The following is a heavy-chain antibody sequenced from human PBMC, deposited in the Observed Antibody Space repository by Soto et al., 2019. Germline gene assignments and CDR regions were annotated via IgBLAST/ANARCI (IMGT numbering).Heavy chain of an antibody. CDR3: ARGYYDFWSGYPGLDAFDI. J-gene: IGHJ3*02. CDR2: ISAYNGNT. D-gene: IGHD3-3*01. CDR1: GYTFTSYG. Sequence: ASMKVSCKASGYTFTSYGISWVRQAPGQGVEWMGWISAYNGNTNYAQKLQGRVTMTTDTSTSTAYMELRSLRSDDTAVYYCARGYYDFWSGYPGLDAFDIWGQGTMVTVSS. V-gene: IGHV1-18*01.